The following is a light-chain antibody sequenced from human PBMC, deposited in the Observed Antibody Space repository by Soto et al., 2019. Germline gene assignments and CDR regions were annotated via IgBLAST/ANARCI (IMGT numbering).Light chain of an antibody. V-gene: IGKV3D-20*02. CDR1: QSVSNNY. CDR3: QQRSNWPLT. J-gene: IGKJ4*01. Sequence: EIVLTQSPGTLSLSPGERATLSCRASQSVSNNYLAWYQQKPGQAPRLLIYGASNRATGIPDSFSGSGSGTDFTLTISSLEPEDFAVYYCQQRSNWPLTFGGGTKVDIK. CDR2: GAS.